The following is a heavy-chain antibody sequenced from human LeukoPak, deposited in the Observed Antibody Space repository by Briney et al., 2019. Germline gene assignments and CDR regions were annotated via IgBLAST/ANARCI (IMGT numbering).Heavy chain of an antibody. CDR1: GFTFSSYS. J-gene: IGHJ4*02. Sequence: GGSLRLSCAASGFTFSSYSMNWVRQAPGKGLEWVSSISSSSSYIHYADSMKGRFTISRDNAKNSLYLQMNSLSAEDTAVYYCARATYSGYDFSFDYWGQGTLVTVSS. V-gene: IGHV3-21*01. D-gene: IGHD5-12*01. CDR2: ISSSSSYI. CDR3: ARATYSGYDFSFDY.